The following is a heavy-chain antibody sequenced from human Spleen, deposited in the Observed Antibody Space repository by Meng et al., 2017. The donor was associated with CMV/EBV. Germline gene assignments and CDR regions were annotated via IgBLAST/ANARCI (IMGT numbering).Heavy chain of an antibody. D-gene: IGHD4-23*01. CDR3: ARGSHYGGIHNWFDP. Sequence: GGSLRLSCAASGFTFSSYSMNWVRQAPGKGLEWVSSISSSSSYIYYADSVKGRFTISRDNAKNSLYLQMSSLRAEDTAVYYCARGSHYGGIHNWFDPWGHGTLVTVSS. J-gene: IGHJ5*02. V-gene: IGHV3-21*04. CDR1: GFTFSSYS. CDR2: ISSSSSYI.